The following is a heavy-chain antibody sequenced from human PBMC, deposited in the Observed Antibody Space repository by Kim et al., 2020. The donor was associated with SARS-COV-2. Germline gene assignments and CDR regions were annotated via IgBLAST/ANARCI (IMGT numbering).Heavy chain of an antibody. J-gene: IGHJ4*02. V-gene: IGHV4-34*01. D-gene: IGHD2-15*01. CDR3: ARGPKIPGGYCSGGSCYSPRRGDY. CDR2: INHSGST. Sequence: SETLSLTCAVYGGSFSGYYWSWIRQPPGKGLEWIGEINHSGSTNYNPSLKSRVTISVDTSKNQFSLKLSSVTAADTAVYYCARGPKIPGGYCSGGSCYSPRRGDYWGQGTLVTVSS. CDR1: GGSFSGYY.